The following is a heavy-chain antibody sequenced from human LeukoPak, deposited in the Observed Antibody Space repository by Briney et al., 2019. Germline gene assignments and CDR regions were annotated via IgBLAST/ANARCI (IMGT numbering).Heavy chain of an antibody. CDR1: GGSISSGAYY. J-gene: IGHJ4*02. D-gene: IGHD5-24*01. CDR3: ASNLHGYNNFDY. CDR2: IYYTGNT. Sequence: SETLSLTCTVSGGSISSGAYYWGWIRQTPGKGLECIGNIYYTGNTYYNPSLKSRVTISVDTSKNQFSLKLGSVTAADTAVYYCASNLHGYNNFDYWGQGILVTVSS. V-gene: IGHV4-39*01.